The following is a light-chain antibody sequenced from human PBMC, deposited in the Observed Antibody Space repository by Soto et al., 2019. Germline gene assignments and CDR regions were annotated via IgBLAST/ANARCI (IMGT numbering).Light chain of an antibody. J-gene: IGLJ3*02. Sequence: QSVLTQPPSVSGTPGQTVTISCSGTFSNVGNNYLYWYQQLPGAAPRLLISADNQRPSGVPDRLSGSKSGSSASLAISELRSEDEGDYYCGAWDDSVTGPVFGGGTKVTVL. CDR3: GAWDDSVTGPV. CDR1: FSNVGNNY. V-gene: IGLV1-47*02. CDR2: ADN.